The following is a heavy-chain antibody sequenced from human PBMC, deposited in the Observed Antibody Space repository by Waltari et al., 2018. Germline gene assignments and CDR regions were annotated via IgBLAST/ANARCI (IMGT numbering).Heavy chain of an antibody. Sequence: QLQLQESGPRLVKSSETLSLTCTVSGGSISTSTHYWAWIRQPPGKGPEWIGSVYYNWNVYDNPSLESRVTMSVDTSKNHFSLDLESVTTPDTSIYFCARSFGGSGSYKFDFWGQGILVTVSS. J-gene: IGHJ4*02. V-gene: IGHV4-39*02. CDR1: GGSISTSTHY. CDR3: ARSFGGSGSYKFDF. D-gene: IGHD3-10*01. CDR2: VYYNWNV.